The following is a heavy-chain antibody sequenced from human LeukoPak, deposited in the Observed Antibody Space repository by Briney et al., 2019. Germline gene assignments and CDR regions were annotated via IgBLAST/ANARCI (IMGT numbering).Heavy chain of an antibody. CDR2: INGNNGNT. V-gene: IGHV1-18*04. D-gene: IGHD6-13*01. Sequence: ASVKVPCKASGYMFTSYGVSWVRQAPGRGLEWMGWINGNNGNTIYAQKFQGRVTMTTDASTRTAYMELRSLGSDDTAVYYCTRVGRSSSSWTHNYNYGMDVWGKGTTVTVSS. CDR1: GYMFTSYG. CDR3: TRVGRSSSSWTHNYNYGMDV. J-gene: IGHJ6*04.